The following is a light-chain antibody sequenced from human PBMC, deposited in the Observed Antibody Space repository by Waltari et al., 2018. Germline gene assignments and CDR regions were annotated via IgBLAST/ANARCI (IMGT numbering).Light chain of an antibody. CDR1: ALPRQY. Sequence: SYELTQPPSESVSPGQTANITCSGEALPRQYVSGYQQKSGQAPLLVIFKDTERPSGIPERFSGSTSGTTVTLTISGVQAEDEAEYFCQSADDSGTYVVFGGGTRLTIL. J-gene: IGLJ2*01. CDR3: QSADDSGTYVV. V-gene: IGLV3-25*03. CDR2: KDT.